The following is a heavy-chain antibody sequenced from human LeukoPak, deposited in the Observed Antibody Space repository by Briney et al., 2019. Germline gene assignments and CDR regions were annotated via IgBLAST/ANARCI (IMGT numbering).Heavy chain of an antibody. J-gene: IGHJ4*02. V-gene: IGHV4-39*07. CDR1: GGSISSSSYY. D-gene: IGHD3-22*01. CDR3: ARVCETGPGSGYSVYFDY. CDR2: IYYSGST. Sequence: PSETLSLTCTVSGGSISSSSYYWGWIRQPPGKGLEWIGSIYYSGSTYYNPSLKSRVTISVVTSKNQFSLKLSSVTAADTAVYYCARVCETGPGSGYSVYFDYWGQGTLVTVSS.